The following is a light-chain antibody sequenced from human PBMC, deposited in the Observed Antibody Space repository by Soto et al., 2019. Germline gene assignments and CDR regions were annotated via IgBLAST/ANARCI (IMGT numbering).Light chain of an antibody. V-gene: IGKV3-11*01. CDR1: QSVRTS. Sequence: EIVLTQSPATLSLSPGERATLSCRASQSVRTSLAWYQQQPGQAPRLLIYDASNRATGVPARFSGSGSGTDFTLTISSLEPEDFAVYYCQQRSNLITFGQGTRLEIK. J-gene: IGKJ5*01. CDR2: DAS. CDR3: QQRSNLIT.